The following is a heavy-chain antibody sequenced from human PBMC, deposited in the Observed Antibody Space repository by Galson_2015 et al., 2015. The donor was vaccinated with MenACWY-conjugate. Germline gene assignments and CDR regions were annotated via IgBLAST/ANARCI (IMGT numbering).Heavy chain of an antibody. CDR3: ASRDSSSWYRQYFQH. CDR2: ISSSSDTI. CDR1: GFTFSSYS. V-gene: IGHV3-48*01. J-gene: IGHJ1*01. Sequence: SLRLSCAASGFTFSSYSMNWVRQAPGKGLEWVSYISSSSDTIRYADSVKGRFTISRDNAKNSLYLQMNSLRAEDTAVYYCASRDSSSWYRQYFQHWRQGALVTVSS. D-gene: IGHD6-13*01.